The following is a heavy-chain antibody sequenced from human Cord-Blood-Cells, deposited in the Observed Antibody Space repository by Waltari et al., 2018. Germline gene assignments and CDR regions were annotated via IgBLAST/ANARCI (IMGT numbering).Heavy chain of an antibody. Sequence: EVQLVESGGGLVQPGGSLRLSCAASGFTFSSYEMNWVRQAPGKGLEWVSYSSSSGSTIYYADSVKGRCTISRDNAKNSLYLQMNSLRAEDTAVYYCARDSYYYYMDVWGKGTTVTVSS. CDR1: GFTFSSYE. V-gene: IGHV3-48*03. CDR2: SSSSGSTI. J-gene: IGHJ6*03. CDR3: ARDSYYYYMDV.